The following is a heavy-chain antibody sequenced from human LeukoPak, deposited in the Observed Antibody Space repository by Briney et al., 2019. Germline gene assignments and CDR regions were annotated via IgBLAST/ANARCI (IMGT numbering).Heavy chain of an antibody. CDR3: TKDSGTYNWLAP. J-gene: IGHJ5*02. CDR2: VDRPAKSYAT. CDR1: GFTLSDSA. V-gene: IGHV3-73*01. Sequence: QPGGSLKLSCEASGFTLSDSAIHWVRQASGEGLEWVGLVDRPAKSYATAYAASVGGRFTISRDDSKNAAYLQMDSLKTEDTALYYCTKDSGTYNWLAPWGQGTLVTVSS. D-gene: IGHD1-26*01.